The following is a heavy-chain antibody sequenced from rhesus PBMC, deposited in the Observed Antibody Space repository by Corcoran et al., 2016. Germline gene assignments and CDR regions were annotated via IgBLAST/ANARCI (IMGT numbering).Heavy chain of an antibody. D-gene: IGHD1-44*01. CDR2: IEPGDGET. V-gene: IGHV1-198*01. J-gene: IGHJ1*01. CDR3: ARGMGPDY. Sequence: GASVRISCKASGSAFGGYWMNWVKQRPGKGLEWIGQIEPGDGETNYNGECKGKATLTADKSSNTAYMQLSTLTSEDSAVYCCARGMGPDYWGQGTTLTVSS. CDR1: GSAFGGYW.